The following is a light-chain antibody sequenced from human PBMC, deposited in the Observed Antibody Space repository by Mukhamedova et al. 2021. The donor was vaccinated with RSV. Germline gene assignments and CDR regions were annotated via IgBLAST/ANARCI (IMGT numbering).Light chain of an antibody. CDR1: SSDVGAYNY. CDR3: CSYATSSPVI. V-gene: IGLV2-11*03. J-gene: IGLJ2*01. CDR2: DVS. Sequence: GTSSDVGAYNYVSWYQQHPGKAPKLLISDVSKRPSGVPPRFSGSKSDNTASLTISGLQAEGEADYYCCSYATSSPVIFGGGTKLTV.